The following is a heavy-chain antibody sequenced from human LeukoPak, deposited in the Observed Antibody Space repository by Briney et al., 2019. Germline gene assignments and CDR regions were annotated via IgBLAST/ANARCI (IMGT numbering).Heavy chain of an antibody. CDR1: GYSFTGYY. D-gene: IGHD3-22*01. Sequence: GASVKVSCKASGYSFTGYYMHWVRQAPGQGLEWMGWINPNSGGTNYAQKFQGRVTMTRDTSISTAYMELSRLRSDDTAVYYCARVFPDSSGYYYYYYYMDVWGKGTTVTVSS. CDR2: INPNSGGT. V-gene: IGHV1-2*02. CDR3: ARVFPDSSGYYYYYYYMDV. J-gene: IGHJ6*03.